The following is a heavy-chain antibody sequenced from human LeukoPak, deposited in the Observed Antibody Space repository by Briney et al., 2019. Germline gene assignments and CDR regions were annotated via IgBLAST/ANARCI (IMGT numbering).Heavy chain of an antibody. CDR3: ARYASSSWYYFDY. V-gene: IGHV1-2*02. CDR1: GYTFTGYY. J-gene: IGHJ4*02. CDR2: INPNSGGT. Sequence: ASVKVSCKASGYTFTGYYMHWVRQAPGQGLEWMGWINPNSGGTNYALKFQGRVTMTRDTSISTAYMELSRLRSDDTAVYYCARYASSSWYYFDYWGQGTLVTVSS. D-gene: IGHD6-13*01.